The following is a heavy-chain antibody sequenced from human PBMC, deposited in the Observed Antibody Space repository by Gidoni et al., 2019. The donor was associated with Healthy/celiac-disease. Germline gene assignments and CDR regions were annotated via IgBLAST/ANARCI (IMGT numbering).Heavy chain of an antibody. J-gene: IGHJ4*02. V-gene: IGHV4-30-4*01. CDR2: IYYSGST. D-gene: IGHD3-10*01. CDR3: ARGVNYGSGDPLGYYFDY. CDR1: GCSISSGHYY. Sequence: QVQLQESGPGLVKPSQTLSLTCTVSGCSISSGHYYWRWIRQPPGKGLEWIGYIYYSGSTYYNPSLKSRVTISVDTSKNQFSLKLSSVTAADTAVYYCARGVNYGSGDPLGYYFDYWGQGTLVTVSS.